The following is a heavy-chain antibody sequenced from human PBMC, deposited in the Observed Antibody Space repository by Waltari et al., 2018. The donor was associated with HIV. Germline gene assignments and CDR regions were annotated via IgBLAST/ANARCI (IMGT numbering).Heavy chain of an antibody. V-gene: IGHV3-33*01. D-gene: IGHD3-10*01. J-gene: IGHJ4*02. Sequence: QVQLVASGGGVVRPGRSLRLSCAASGFTFRSYAMHWVRQAPGKGLEWVAVIWYEGMNTYYADSVKGRFTISRDNSKSTLYLQMNSLRDDDTAVYYCASYSSGFNYWGQGTLVTVSS. CDR1: GFTFRSYA. CDR3: ASYSSGFNY. CDR2: IWYEGMNT.